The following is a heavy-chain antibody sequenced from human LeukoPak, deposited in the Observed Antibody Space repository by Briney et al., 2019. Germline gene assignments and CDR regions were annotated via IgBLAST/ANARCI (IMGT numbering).Heavy chain of an antibody. CDR3: ARDRTRDCSGGSCYRHYFDY. J-gene: IGHJ4*02. CDR2: IWDDGSNK. D-gene: IGHD2-15*01. Sequence: PGGSLRLSCAVSGFTFSSYGMHWVRQAPGKGLEWVAVIWDDGSNKYYADSVRGRFTISRDNSKNTLYLLMNSLRAEDSAVYYCARDRTRDCSGGSCYRHYFDYWGQGTLVSVSS. CDR1: GFTFSSYG. V-gene: IGHV3-33*01.